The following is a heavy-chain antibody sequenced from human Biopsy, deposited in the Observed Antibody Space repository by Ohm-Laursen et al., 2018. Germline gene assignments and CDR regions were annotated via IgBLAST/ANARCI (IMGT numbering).Heavy chain of an antibody. CDR3: GRDLEGWNEKGNWFDP. CDR1: GYTFTDYD. V-gene: IGHV1-8*01. J-gene: IGHJ5*02. CDR2: MNPNSANT. D-gene: IGHD1-1*01. Sequence: SSVKVSCRASGYTFTDYDINWVRQATGQGLEWLGWMNPNSANTGYAQKFQGRITLTADKSTSTAYMELSSLRSDDTAVYYCGRDLEGWNEKGNWFDPWGQGTLVTVSS.